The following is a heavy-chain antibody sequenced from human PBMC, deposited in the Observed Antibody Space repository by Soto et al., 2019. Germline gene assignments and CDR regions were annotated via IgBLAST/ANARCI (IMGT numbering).Heavy chain of an antibody. J-gene: IGHJ3*02. Sequence: GGSLRLSCAASGFTFSSNYMSWVRQAPGKGLEWVSVIYSGGSTYYADYLMGRFTISRYNSKTTLYLQMNSLRADDTAVYYCASQIAVAGRGYSNAFDIWGQGTMVTVSS. D-gene: IGHD6-19*01. CDR3: ASQIAVAGRGYSNAFDI. CDR1: GFTFSSNY. CDR2: IYSGGST. V-gene: IGHV3-66*04.